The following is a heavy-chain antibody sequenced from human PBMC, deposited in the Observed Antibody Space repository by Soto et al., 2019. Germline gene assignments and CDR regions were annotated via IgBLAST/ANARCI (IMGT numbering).Heavy chain of an antibody. CDR1: GGSVSSGSYY. CDR2: IYYSGST. V-gene: IGHV4-61*01. Sequence: QVQLQESGPGLVKPSETLSLTCTVSGGSVSSGSYYWSWIRQPPGKGLEWIGYIYYSGSTNYNPSLKSRVTISVDTSKNQFSLKLSSVTAADTTVYYCARGGRRFLEWLAVDYWGQGTLVTVSS. CDR3: ARGGRRFLEWLAVDY. J-gene: IGHJ4*02. D-gene: IGHD3-3*01.